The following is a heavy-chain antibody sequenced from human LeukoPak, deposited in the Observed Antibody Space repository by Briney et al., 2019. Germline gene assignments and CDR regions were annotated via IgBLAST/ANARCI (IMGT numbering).Heavy chain of an antibody. J-gene: IGHJ4*02. D-gene: IGHD2-2*01. Sequence: SETLSLTCAVYGGSFSGYYWSWIRRPPGKGLEWIGEINHSGSTNYNPSLKSRVTISVDTSKNQFSLKVSSVTAADTAVYYCARGIVVVPKTSRKPLRPYYFDDWGQGTLVTVSS. V-gene: IGHV4-34*01. CDR2: INHSGST. CDR3: ARGIVVVPKTSRKPLRPYYFDD. CDR1: GGSFSGYY.